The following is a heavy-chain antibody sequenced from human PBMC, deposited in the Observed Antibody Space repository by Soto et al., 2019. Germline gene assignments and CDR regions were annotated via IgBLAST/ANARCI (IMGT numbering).Heavy chain of an antibody. Sequence: SETLSLTCAVYGGSFSGYYWSWIRQPPGKGLEWIGEINHSGSTNYNPSLKSRVTISVDTSKNQFSLKLSSVTAADTAVYYCARGIVVVPAAMWHYYYYMDVWCKGTTVTVSS. D-gene: IGHD2-2*01. CDR2: INHSGST. J-gene: IGHJ6*03. CDR3: ARGIVVVPAAMWHYYYYMDV. V-gene: IGHV4-34*01. CDR1: GGSFSGYY.